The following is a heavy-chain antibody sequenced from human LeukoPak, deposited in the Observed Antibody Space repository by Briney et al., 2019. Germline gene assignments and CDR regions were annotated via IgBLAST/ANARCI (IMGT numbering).Heavy chain of an antibody. Sequence: GGSLRLSCAAPGFTVSSDFMGWVRLAPGKGLEWVSIISSGGSPYYADSVKGRFTISRDDSKNTLYLQMNSLRAEDTAVYYCTKGGRAVAGPDYWGQGTLVTVSS. CDR3: TKGGRAVAGPDY. CDR2: ISSGGSP. V-gene: IGHV3-53*01. D-gene: IGHD6-19*01. CDR1: GFTVSSDF. J-gene: IGHJ4*02.